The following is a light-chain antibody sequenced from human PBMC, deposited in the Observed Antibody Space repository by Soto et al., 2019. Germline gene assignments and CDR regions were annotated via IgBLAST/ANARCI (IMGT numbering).Light chain of an antibody. Sequence: DIQITHSPSSLSASVVDRVTITFLASQSISSYLNWYQQKPGKAPKLLIYAASSLQSGVPSRFSGSGSGTDFTLTISSLQPEDFATYYCQQSYSTPPIHFGQGTRLEIK. J-gene: IGKJ5*01. CDR3: QQSYSTPPIH. CDR1: QSISSY. CDR2: AAS. V-gene: IGKV1-39*01.